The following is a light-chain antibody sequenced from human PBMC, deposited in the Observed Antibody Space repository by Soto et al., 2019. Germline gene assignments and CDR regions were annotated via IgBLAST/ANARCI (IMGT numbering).Light chain of an antibody. Sequence: DIQMTQSPSTLSASVGDRVTITCRASQSISTWLAWYQQKPGKAPKLLIYKASSLEAGVPSRFSGSGSGTEFNLPISRLQPDDFATYYCQQYNTYPLTFGGGTTVEIK. CDR1: QSISTW. CDR2: KAS. CDR3: QQYNTYPLT. V-gene: IGKV1-5*03. J-gene: IGKJ4*01.